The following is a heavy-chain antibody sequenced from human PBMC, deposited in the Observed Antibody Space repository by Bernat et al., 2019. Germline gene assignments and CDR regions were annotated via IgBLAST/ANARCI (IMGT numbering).Heavy chain of an antibody. CDR3: AKVGSGWYRNWFDP. J-gene: IGHJ5*02. D-gene: IGHD6-19*01. CDR1: GFTFSNRA. Sequence: QVQLVESGGGVVQPGRSLRLSCTASGFTFSNRAMHWVRQAPGKGLEWVAFMSNDGSNKHYADSVKGRFTISRDNSKNTLYLQMNSLRAEDTAVYYCAKVGSGWYRNWFDPWGQGTLVTVSS. CDR2: MSNDGSNK. V-gene: IGHV3-30-3*01.